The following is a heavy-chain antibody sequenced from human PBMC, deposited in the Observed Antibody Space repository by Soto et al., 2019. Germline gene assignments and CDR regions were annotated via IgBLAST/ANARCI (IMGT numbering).Heavy chain of an antibody. V-gene: IGHV4-59*01. Sequence: PSETLYLACAVSVASIIAYDWTWIRQPPGKALEWIGYISYRGSTKYNPSLKNRVAISLDTSRNQFSLNLTPVTASDTAIYFCARDPELHGLDHWGQGTLVTLSS. J-gene: IGHJ4*02. CDR1: VASIIAYD. D-gene: IGHD2-21*01. CDR2: ISYRGST. CDR3: ARDPELHGLDH.